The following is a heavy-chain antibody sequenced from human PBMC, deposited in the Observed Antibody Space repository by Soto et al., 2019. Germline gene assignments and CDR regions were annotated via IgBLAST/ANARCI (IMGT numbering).Heavy chain of an antibody. CDR2: IYWDDDK. CDR1: GFSLSTSGVG. V-gene: IGHV2-5*02. D-gene: IGHD6-13*01. CDR3: AHSLYSSSWYGRISGWFDP. Sequence: QITLKESGPTLVKPTQTLTLTCTFSGFSLSTSGVGVGWIRQPPGKALEWLALIYWDDDKRYSPSLKSRLTITKDTTKNQVDLTIPNMDPADTATYSCAHSLYSSSWYGRISGWFDPWGQGTLVTVSS. J-gene: IGHJ5*02.